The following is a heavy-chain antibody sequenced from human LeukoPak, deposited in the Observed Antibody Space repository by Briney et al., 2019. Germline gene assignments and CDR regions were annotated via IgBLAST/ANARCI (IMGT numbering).Heavy chain of an antibody. CDR1: GYTYTGYY. CDR2: LNPNSGAT. CDR3: ARYHAATVAGFDAFDV. D-gene: IGHD6-19*01. J-gene: IGHJ3*01. V-gene: IGHV1-2*02. Sequence: ASVKVSCKDSGYTYTGYYMLWVRQAPGQGLEWMGWLNPNSGATNYAQKFQGRVTMTRDTSISTAYMELSRLRSDDTAVYYCARYHAATVAGFDAFDVWGQGTMVTVSS.